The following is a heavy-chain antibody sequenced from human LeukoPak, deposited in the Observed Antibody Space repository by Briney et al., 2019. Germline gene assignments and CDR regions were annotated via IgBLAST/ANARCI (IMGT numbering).Heavy chain of an antibody. D-gene: IGHD6-19*01. CDR2: TYHSGST. CDR3: AGAVAGYYFDY. Sequence: SATLSLTCAVSGYSISSGYYWGWIRQPPGRGLGWIGSTYHSGSTYYNPSLKSRVTISVDTSKNQFSLKLSSVTAADTAVYYCAGAVAGYYFDYWGQGTVVTVSS. CDR1: GYSISSGYY. V-gene: IGHV4-38-2*01. J-gene: IGHJ4*02.